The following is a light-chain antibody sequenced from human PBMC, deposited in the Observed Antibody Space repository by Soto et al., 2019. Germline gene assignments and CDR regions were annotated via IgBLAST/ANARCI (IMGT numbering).Light chain of an antibody. J-gene: IGKJ1*01. Sequence: EIVLTQSPGTLSSSPGERATLSCRASESVSSNYLAWYQQRPGQAPRLLIYAASNRARGIPDRFGGSGSGTDLTLTVSRLEPEELAVYDCHAYGSAPWTCGQGAKV. CDR2: AAS. CDR3: HAYGSAPWT. CDR1: ESVSSNY. V-gene: IGKV3-20*01.